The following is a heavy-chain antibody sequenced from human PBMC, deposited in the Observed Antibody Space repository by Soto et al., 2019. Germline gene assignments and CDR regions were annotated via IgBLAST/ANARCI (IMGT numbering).Heavy chain of an antibody. J-gene: IGHJ4*02. CDR2: IFYSGNT. CDR1: GGSISSSSYY. Sequence: SETLSLTCTVSGGSISSSSYYWSWIRQPPGKGLEWIGYIFYSGNTNYNPSLKSRLTISVDTSKNQFSLKLSSVSAADTAVYYCARGPTRYYFDYWGQGNMVTVSS. V-gene: IGHV4-61*01. CDR3: ARGPTRYYFDY.